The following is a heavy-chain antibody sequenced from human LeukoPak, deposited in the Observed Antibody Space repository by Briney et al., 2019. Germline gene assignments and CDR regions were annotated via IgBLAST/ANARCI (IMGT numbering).Heavy chain of an antibody. CDR1: GGSISSGGYS. Sequence: KPSETLSLTCAVSGGSISSGGYSWSWIRQPPGKGLEWIGYIYHSGSTYYNPSLKSRVTISVDRSKNQFSLKLSSVTAADTAVYYCARKKGADADAFDTWGQGTMVTVSS. J-gene: IGHJ3*02. CDR3: ARKKGADADAFDT. V-gene: IGHV4-30-2*01. D-gene: IGHD1-26*01. CDR2: IYHSGST.